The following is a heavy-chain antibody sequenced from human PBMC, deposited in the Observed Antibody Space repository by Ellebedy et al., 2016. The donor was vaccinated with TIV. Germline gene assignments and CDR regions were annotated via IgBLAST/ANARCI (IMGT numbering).Heavy chain of an antibody. CDR1: GYTFTSYY. J-gene: IGHJ5*02. D-gene: IGHD2/OR15-2a*01. CDR2: INPSGSST. CDR3: ARGLSWFNP. V-gene: IGHV1-46*01. Sequence: ASVKVSXXASGYTFTSYYMHWVRQAPGQGLEWMGIINPSGSSTSYAQKFQGRVTLTRDTSTSTVYMELSSLRSEDTAVYYCARGLSWFNPWGQGTLVTVSS.